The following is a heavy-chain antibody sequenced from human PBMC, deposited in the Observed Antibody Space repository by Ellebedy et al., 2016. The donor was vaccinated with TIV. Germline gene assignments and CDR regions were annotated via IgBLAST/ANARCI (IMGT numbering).Heavy chain of an antibody. CDR1: GGSISSYY. D-gene: IGHD4-17*01. CDR2: IYYSGST. CDR3: ARGRGYGDYLPHY. J-gene: IGHJ4*02. Sequence: MPGGSLRLSCTASGGSISSYYWSWIQQPPGKGLEWIGYIYYSGSTNYNPSLKSRVTISVDTSKNQFSLKLSSVAAADTAVYYCARGRGYGDYLPHYWGQGTLVTVSS. V-gene: IGHV4-59*01.